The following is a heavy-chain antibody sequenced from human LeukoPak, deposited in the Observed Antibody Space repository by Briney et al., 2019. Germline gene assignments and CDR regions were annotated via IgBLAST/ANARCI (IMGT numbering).Heavy chain of an antibody. CDR2: INPSSGST. CDR3: ARSSAFQH. V-gene: IGHV1-46*01. CDR1: GCIFTSYY. Sequence: ASVNVSCKASGCIFTSYYMHWVRQTPGQGREWVGIINPSSGSTSCAQKFQGRVTMTRDTSTSTVYMELSSLRSEDTAVYYCARSSAFQHWGQGTLVTVSS. J-gene: IGHJ1*01.